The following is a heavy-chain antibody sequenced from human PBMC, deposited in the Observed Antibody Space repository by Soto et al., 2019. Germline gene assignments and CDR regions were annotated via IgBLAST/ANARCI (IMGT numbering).Heavy chain of an antibody. V-gene: IGHV1-18*04. CDR3: ATRTPSEYRSALDAFDI. CDR1: GYTFTSYG. Sequence: GASVKVSCKASGYTFTSYGMSWVGQAPGRGLEWMGWISAYNGNTNYEQKLQGRVTMTTDTSTSTDYMELRSLRSDDTAVYYCATRTPSEYRSALDAFDIWG. J-gene: IGHJ3*02. D-gene: IGHD6-6*01. CDR2: ISAYNGNT.